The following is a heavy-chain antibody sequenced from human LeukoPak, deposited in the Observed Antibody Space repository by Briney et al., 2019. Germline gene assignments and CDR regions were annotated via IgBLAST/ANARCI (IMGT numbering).Heavy chain of an antibody. J-gene: IGHJ3*02. Sequence: GGSLRLSCAASGFTFSSYAMSWVRQAPGKGLEWVSAISGSGGSTYYTDSVKGRFTISRDNSKNTLYLQMNNLRAEGTAVYYCAKVGWALVAAAFDIWGQGTMVTVSS. CDR1: GFTFSSYA. D-gene: IGHD5-12*01. CDR2: ISGSGGST. V-gene: IGHV3-23*01. CDR3: AKVGWALVAAAFDI.